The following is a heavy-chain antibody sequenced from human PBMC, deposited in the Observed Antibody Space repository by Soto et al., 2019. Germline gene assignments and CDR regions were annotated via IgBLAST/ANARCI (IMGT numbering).Heavy chain of an antibody. CDR1: GGSISSGGYY. J-gene: IGHJ6*02. D-gene: IGHD3-10*01. V-gene: IGHV4-31*03. CDR3: ARGYYGSGNYYTPTPGMDV. CDR2: IYYSGST. Sequence: QVQLQESGPGLVKPSQTLSLTCTVSGGSISSGGYYWSWIRQHPGKGLEWIGYIYYSGSTYYNPSLKSRVTTSVDTSKNQFSPKLSSVTAADTAVYWCARGYYGSGNYYTPTPGMDVWGQGNTVTLSS.